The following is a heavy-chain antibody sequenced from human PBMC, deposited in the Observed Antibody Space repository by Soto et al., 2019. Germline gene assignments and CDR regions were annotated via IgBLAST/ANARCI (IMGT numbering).Heavy chain of an antibody. Sequence: ASVKVSCKASGYTFTSYGISWVRQAPGQGLEGMGWISAYNGNTNYAQKLQGRVTMTTDTSTSTAYMELRSLRSEYTPLYYCARRLGQWRHLEVSAQGTTVTVS. J-gene: IGHJ6*02. V-gene: IGHV1-18*01. CDR2: ISAYNGNT. CDR1: GYTFTSYG. D-gene: IGHD6-19*01. CDR3: ARRLGQWRHLEV.